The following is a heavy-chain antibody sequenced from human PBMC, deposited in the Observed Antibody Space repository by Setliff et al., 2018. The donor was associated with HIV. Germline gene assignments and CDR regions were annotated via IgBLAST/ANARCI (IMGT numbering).Heavy chain of an antibody. J-gene: IGHJ5*02. CDR2: ISAYNGNT. Sequence: ASVKVSCKASGYTFTHYAISWVRQAPGQGLEYLGWISAYNGNTNYAQKVQGRITMTTDASTSTVDMELRSLTSDDTAVYYCAALKGYSYGRGCFDPWGQGTLVTSPQ. V-gene: IGHV1-18*01. CDR1: GYTFTHYA. D-gene: IGHD5-18*01. CDR3: AALKGYSYGRGCFDP.